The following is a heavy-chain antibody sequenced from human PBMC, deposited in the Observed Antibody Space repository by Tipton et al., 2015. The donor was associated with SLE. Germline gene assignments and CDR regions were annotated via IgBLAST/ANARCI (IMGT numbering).Heavy chain of an antibody. D-gene: IGHD1-26*01. CDR1: GDSISSYY. J-gene: IGHJ6*03. CDR2: IYYSGST. Sequence: TLSLTCTVSGDSISSYYWSWIRQPPGKGLEWIGYIYYSGSTNYNPSLKSRVTISVDTSKNQFSLKLSSVTAADTAVYYCARNEVGRYGFYYMDVWGKGTTVTVSS. V-gene: IGHV4-59*01. CDR3: ARNEVGRYGFYYMDV.